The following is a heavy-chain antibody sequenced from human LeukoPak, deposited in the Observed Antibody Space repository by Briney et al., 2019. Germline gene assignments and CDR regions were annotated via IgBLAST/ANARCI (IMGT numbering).Heavy chain of an antibody. J-gene: IGHJ4*02. Sequence: GGSLRLSCAASGFTFSNAWMSWVRQAPGKGLEWVANIKQDGSEKYYVDSVKGRFTISRDNAKNSLYLQMNSLRAEDTAVYYCARDHDYGTYWGQGTLVTVSS. CDR3: ARDHDYGTY. V-gene: IGHV3-7*01. D-gene: IGHD4-17*01. CDR2: IKQDGSEK. CDR1: GFTFSNAW.